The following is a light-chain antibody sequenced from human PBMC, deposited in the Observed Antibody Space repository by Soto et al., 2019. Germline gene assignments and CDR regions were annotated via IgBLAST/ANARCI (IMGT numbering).Light chain of an antibody. CDR2: DGF. CDR3: QQRNKWPPT. Sequence: EVVLTQSPDTLSLSPGERATLSCRASQSVGPSLFWYQQKPGRAPRLLIYDGFKRAAGVPARFSPSVSGTDFTLTISNLEAEDCAVYHCQQRNKWPPTFGGGTKLEI. J-gene: IGKJ4*01. CDR1: QSVGPS. V-gene: IGKV3-11*01.